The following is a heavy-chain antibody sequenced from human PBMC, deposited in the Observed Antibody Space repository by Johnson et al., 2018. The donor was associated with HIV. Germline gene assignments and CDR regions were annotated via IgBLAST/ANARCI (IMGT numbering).Heavy chain of an antibody. CDR2: IRYDGSNK. CDR1: GFTFSSYG. J-gene: IGHJ3*02. D-gene: IGHD5-24*01. CDR3: AREMAATTAWALDI. V-gene: IGHV3-30*02. Sequence: QVQLVESGGGVVQPGGSLRLSCAASGFTFSSYGMHWVRQAPGKGLEWVAFIRYDGSNKYYSDSVKGRFTISRDNSKNTLYLQMNSLIAESTAVYYCAREMAATTAWALDIWCQGTMVTVSS.